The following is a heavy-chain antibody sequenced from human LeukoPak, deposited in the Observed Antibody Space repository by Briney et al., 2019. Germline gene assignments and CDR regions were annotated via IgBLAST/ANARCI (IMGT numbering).Heavy chain of an antibody. CDR1: GFTFSDHA. CDR3: VKGGTSDRVGSTP. Sequence: GGSLRLSCAASGFTFSDHAMCWVRQAPAKGLEWVSSINGNGGGSYYIESVKGRVTVSRDNFENALYLQMNNLRTQDTAVYFCVKGGTSDRVGSTPWGQGSLVTVFS. J-gene: IGHJ5*02. CDR2: INGNGGGS. V-gene: IGHV3-23*01. D-gene: IGHD1-7*01.